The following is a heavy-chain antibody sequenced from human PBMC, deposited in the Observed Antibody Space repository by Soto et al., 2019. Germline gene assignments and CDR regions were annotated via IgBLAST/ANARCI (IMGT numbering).Heavy chain of an antibody. J-gene: IGHJ4*02. CDR3: TRDIGGWGAY. CDR2: INEDGRII. Sequence: EVQLVESGGGLVQPGGSLRLSCAASGFTFSNFWMHWVRQVPGKGLMWVSRINEDGRIIHYADSVKGRFTISRDNAGDTLYLEMKSLRARDTAIFNCTRDIGGWGAYWGQGALVTVSS. D-gene: IGHD3-10*01. CDR1: GFTFSNFW. V-gene: IGHV3-74*01.